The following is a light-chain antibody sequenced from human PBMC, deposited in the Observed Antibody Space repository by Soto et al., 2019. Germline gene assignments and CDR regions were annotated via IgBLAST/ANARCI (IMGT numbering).Light chain of an antibody. CDR2: RAS. CDR1: QSVSNNY. Sequence: EIVLTQSPGTLYLSPGERATLSCRASQSVSNNYVAWYQQKPGQAPRLLIFRASIKATGIPDRFSGCGSGTEFILTIRGLESEDSGIYHCHQHGGSPETFGQGTKLEIK. J-gene: IGKJ1*01. V-gene: IGKV3-20*01. CDR3: HQHGGSPET.